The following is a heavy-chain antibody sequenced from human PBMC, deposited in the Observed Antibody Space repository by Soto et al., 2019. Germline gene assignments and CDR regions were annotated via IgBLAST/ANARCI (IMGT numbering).Heavy chain of an antibody. Sequence: EVQLLESGGGLVQPGGSLGLSCAASGFTFSSYAMSWVRQAPGKGLEWVSAISDSVGSTYYADSVKGQLSISTDNSKNTLYQQMNSVRAEDTAVYYCAKVDRIAALPGRNRFDPWGQGTLVTVSS. V-gene: IGHV3-23*01. CDR2: ISDSVGST. J-gene: IGHJ5*02. CDR1: GFTFSSYA. CDR3: AKVDRIAALPGRNRFDP. D-gene: IGHD6-6*01.